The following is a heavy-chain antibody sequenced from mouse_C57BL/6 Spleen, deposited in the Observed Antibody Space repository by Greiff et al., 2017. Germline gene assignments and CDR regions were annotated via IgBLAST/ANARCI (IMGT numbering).Heavy chain of an antibody. CDR2: ISYDGSN. D-gene: IGHD2-5*01. CDR1: GYSITSGYY. J-gene: IGHJ2*01. V-gene: IGHV3-6*01. CDR3: ARDSNYVFDY. Sequence: EVQRVESGPGLVKPSQSLSLTCSVTGYSITSGYYWNWIRQFPGNKLEWMGYISYDGSNNYNPSLKNRISITRDTSKNQFFLKLNSVTTEDTATYYCARDSNYVFDYWGQGTTLTVSS.